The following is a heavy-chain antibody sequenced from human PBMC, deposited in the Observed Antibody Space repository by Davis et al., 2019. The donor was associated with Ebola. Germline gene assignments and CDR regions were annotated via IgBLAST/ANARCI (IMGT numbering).Heavy chain of an antibody. CDR2: ILPILGAT. V-gene: IGHV1-69*04. CDR1: GGTFSSYA. CDR3: ARGILAEGLDS. D-gene: IGHD5-18*01. J-gene: IGHJ4*02. Sequence: SVKVSCKASGGTFSSYAISWVRQAPGQGLEWMGRILPILGATNYAQNFQGRVTITADKSTTTVYMELSSLRSEDTAVYYCARGILAEGLDSWGQGTLVTVSS.